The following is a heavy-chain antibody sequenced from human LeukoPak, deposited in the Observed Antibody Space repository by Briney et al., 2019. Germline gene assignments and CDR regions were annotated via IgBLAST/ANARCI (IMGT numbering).Heavy chain of an antibody. CDR2: IYYTGST. CDR3: ARSPILDDFWSGYYHYFDY. CDR1: GGSINNYY. J-gene: IGHJ4*02. Sequence: SETLSLTCTVSGGSINNYYWSWIRQAPGKGLDWIGYIYYTGSTKYNPSLTSRVTISVDTSKNQFSLKLSSVTAADTAVYYCARSPILDDFWSGYYHYFDYWGQGTLVTVSS. V-gene: IGHV4-59*12. D-gene: IGHD3-3*01.